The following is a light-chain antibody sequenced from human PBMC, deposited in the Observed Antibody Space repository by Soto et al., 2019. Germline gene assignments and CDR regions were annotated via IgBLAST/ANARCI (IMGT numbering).Light chain of an antibody. CDR1: SSNIGDNS. CDR3: SSFAGSPVV. V-gene: IGLV2-8*01. J-gene: IGLJ2*01. Sequence: QSVLTQPPSMSAAPGQMVAISCSGTSSNIGDNSVSWYQQHPGKVPKLILYEVSKRPSGVPDRFSGSRSGNTASLTVSGLQAEDEADYYCSSFAGSPVVFGGGTKLTVL. CDR2: EVS.